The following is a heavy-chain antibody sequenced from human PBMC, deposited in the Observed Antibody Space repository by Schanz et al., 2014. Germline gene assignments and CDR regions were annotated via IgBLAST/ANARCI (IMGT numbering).Heavy chain of an antibody. V-gene: IGHV4-59*02. Sequence: QVQLQESGPGLVKPSETLSLTCTVSGDSVNSNYWNWIRQSPGRGLEWIGHFYNPGSTNYNPSLKSRATISIDPSTNQVSLKLTSVTAADTAVYFCARVQIGDVYFDSWGQGILVTVSS. CDR2: FYNPGST. CDR3: ARVQIGDVYFDS. CDR1: GDSVNSNY. J-gene: IGHJ4*02. D-gene: IGHD2-8*01.